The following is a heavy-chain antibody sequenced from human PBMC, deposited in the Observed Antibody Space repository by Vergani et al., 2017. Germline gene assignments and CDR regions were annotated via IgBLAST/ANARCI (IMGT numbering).Heavy chain of an antibody. CDR3: ASGEGDFWSGYFDY. Sequence: EVQLVESGGGLIQPGGSLRLSCAASGFPVSSNYMSWVRQAPGKGLEWVSVIYSGGSTYYADSVKGRFTISRDNSKNTLYLQMNSLRAEDTAVYYCASGEGDFWSGYFDYWGQGTLVTVSS. CDR2: IYSGGST. CDR1: GFPVSSNY. D-gene: IGHD3-3*01. J-gene: IGHJ4*02. V-gene: IGHV3-53*01.